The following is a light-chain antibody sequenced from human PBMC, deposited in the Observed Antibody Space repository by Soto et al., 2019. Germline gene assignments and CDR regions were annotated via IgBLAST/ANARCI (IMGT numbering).Light chain of an antibody. CDR1: SSDVGGYDY. CDR2: EVS. Sequence: QSALTQPASVSGSPGQSITISCTGTSSDVGGYDYVSWYQQHPGKPPKVMIYEVSNRPSGVSNRFSGSKSGNTASLTISGLQAEDEADYYCSSYTSSSTQVFGGGTKLTVL. J-gene: IGLJ2*01. CDR3: SSYTSSSTQV. V-gene: IGLV2-14*01.